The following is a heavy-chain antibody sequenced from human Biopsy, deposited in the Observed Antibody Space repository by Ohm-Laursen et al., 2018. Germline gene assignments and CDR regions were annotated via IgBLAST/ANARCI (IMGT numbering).Heavy chain of an antibody. CDR2: INAKTGDT. Sequence: GSSVTASCQASGYTFTGSHVHWVRQAPGHGLGWMGWINAKTGDTNYAQKFQGRVTMTRDTSISTAYVYLSSLRSDDTAVYYCTRGGYYYDSLAYYYWFDPWGQGTLVTVSS. D-gene: IGHD3-22*01. J-gene: IGHJ5*02. CDR3: TRGGYYYDSLAYYYWFDP. V-gene: IGHV1-2*02. CDR1: GYTFTGSH.